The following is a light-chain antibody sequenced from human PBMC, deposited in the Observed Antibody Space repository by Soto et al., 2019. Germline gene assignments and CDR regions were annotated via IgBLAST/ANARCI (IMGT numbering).Light chain of an antibody. Sequence: DIPMTQSPSTLSASVGDRVTITCRASQSISSWLAWYQQKPGKAPKLLIYKASSLESGVPSRFSGRGSGTEFTLTISSLQPDDFATYYCQQYNSYSLTFGGGTKVEIK. CDR2: KAS. CDR3: QQYNSYSLT. J-gene: IGKJ4*01. V-gene: IGKV1-5*03. CDR1: QSISSW.